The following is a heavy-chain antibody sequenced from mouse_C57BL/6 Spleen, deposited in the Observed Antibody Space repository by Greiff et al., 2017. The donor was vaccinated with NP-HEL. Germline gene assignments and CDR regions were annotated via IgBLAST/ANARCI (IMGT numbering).Heavy chain of an antibody. J-gene: IGHJ3*01. CDR1: GFTFSSYA. D-gene: IGHD1-1*01. V-gene: IGHV5-9-1*02. CDR2: ISSGGDYI. Sequence: EVKLVESGEGLVKPGGSLKLSCAASGFTFSSYAMSWVRQTPEKRLEWVAYISSGGDYIYYADTVKGRFTISRDNARNTLYLQMSSLKSEDTAMYYCTRDHGSSYEFAYWGQGTLVTVSA. CDR3: TRDHGSSYEFAY.